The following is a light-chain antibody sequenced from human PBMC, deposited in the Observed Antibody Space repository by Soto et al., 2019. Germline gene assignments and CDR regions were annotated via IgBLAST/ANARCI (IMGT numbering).Light chain of an antibody. CDR2: DAS. CDR3: QQYDRSLT. Sequence: EIVLTQSAGTLSLSPGERATLACRASQSLSNTYLAWYQQKPGQAPRLLIYDASSRATGTPDRFSGGGSGTDLTLTISRLEPEDFAVYYCQQYDRSLTFGGGTKVEIK. V-gene: IGKV3-20*01. J-gene: IGKJ4*01. CDR1: QSLSNTY.